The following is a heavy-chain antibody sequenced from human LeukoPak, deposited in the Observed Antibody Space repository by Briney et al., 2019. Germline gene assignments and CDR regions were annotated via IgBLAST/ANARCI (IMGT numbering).Heavy chain of an antibody. Sequence: ASVKVSCKASQYTFTDYAVHWVRQAPGQRLEWMGWIDAGNGKTKYSQSFQGRVTIIRDTFATTAYMELRSLRSDDTAVYYCARDAVGYLSREYYYYGMDVWGQGTTVTVSS. CDR1: QYTFTDYA. J-gene: IGHJ6*02. V-gene: IGHV1-3*01. D-gene: IGHD4-23*01. CDR3: ARDAVGYLSREYYYYGMDV. CDR2: IDAGNGKT.